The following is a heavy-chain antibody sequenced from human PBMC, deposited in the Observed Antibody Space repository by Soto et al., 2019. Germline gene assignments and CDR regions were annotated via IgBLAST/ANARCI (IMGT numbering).Heavy chain of an antibody. CDR1: GFTVSSNY. V-gene: IGHV3-53*04. CDR3: AGYCSGCSCYALQFDY. J-gene: IGHJ4*02. CDR2: IYSGGST. D-gene: IGHD2-15*01. Sequence: EVQLVESGGGLVQPGGSLRLSCAASGFTVSSNYMSWVRQAPGKGLGWASVIYSGGSTYYADSVKGRFTISRHNSKNTLYRQMNSMRAEDTAVYYCAGYCSGCSCYALQFDYWGQGTLVTVSS.